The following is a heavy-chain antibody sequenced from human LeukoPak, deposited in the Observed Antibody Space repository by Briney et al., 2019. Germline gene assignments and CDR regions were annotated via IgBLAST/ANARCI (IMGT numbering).Heavy chain of an antibody. CDR3: ARRFRYSSGWYGDY. CDR2: ISSSSSYI. D-gene: IGHD6-19*01. Sequence: GGSLRLSCAASGFTFSSYSMNWVRQAPGKGLEWVSSISSSSSYIYYADSVKGGFTISRDNAKNSLYLQMNSLRAEDTAVYYCARRFRYSSGWYGDYWGQGTLVTVSS. V-gene: IGHV3-21*01. J-gene: IGHJ4*02. CDR1: GFTFSSYS.